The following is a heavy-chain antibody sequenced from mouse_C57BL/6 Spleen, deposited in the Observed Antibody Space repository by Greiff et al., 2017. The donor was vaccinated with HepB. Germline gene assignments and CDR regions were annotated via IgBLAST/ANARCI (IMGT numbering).Heavy chain of an antibody. CDR1: GFTFSSYG. D-gene: IGHD2-4*01. J-gene: IGHJ3*01. Sequence: DVMLVESGGDLVKPGGSLKLSCAASGFTFSSYGMSWVRQTPDKRLEWVATISSGGSYTYYPDSVKGRFTISRDNAKNTLYLQMSSLKSEDTAMYYGARKDYDYDWFAYWGQGTLVTVSA. CDR3: ARKDYDYDWFAY. CDR2: ISSGGSYT. V-gene: IGHV5-6*02.